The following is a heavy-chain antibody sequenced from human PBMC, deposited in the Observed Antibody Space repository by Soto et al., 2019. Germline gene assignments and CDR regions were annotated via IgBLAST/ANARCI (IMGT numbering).Heavy chain of an antibody. CDR1: GGSISSYY. D-gene: IGHD6-6*01. J-gene: IGHJ5*02. CDR3: ARERKGSSVKFRFDP. CDR2: IYYSGST. Sequence: PSETLSLTCTVSGGSISSYYWSWIRQPPGKGLEWIGYIYYSGSTNYNPSLKSRVTISVDTSKNQFSLKLSSVTAADTAVYYCARERKGSSVKFRFDPWGQGTLVTVSS. V-gene: IGHV4-59*12.